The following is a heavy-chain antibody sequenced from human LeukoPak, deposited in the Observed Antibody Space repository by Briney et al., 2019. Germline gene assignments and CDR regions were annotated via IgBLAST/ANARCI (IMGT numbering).Heavy chain of an antibody. D-gene: IGHD5-18*01. V-gene: IGHV3-30*02. Sequence: GGSLRLSCAASGFTFSHYGMHWVRQAPGKGLEWVAFIRYDGNNKFYTDSVKGRFTISRDNSKNTLYLQMNSLRAEDTAVYYCATKGYTYASYWGQGTLVTVSS. CDR1: GFTFSHYG. CDR3: ATKGYTYASY. CDR2: IRYDGNNK. J-gene: IGHJ4*02.